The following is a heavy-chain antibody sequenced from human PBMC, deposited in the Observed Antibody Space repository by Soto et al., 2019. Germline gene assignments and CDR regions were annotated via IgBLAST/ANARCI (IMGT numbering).Heavy chain of an antibody. J-gene: IGHJ4*02. CDR3: ARGDSSGYYMYYFDY. CDR2: ISAYNGNT. V-gene: IGHV1-18*04. D-gene: IGHD3-22*01. CDR1: GYTFTSYG. Sequence: QVQLVQSGAEVKKPGASVKVSCKASGYTFTSYGISWVRQAPGQGLEWMGWISAYNGNTNYAQKFQGRVTITADESTSTAYMELSSLRSEDTAVYYCARGDSSGYYMYYFDYWGQGTLVTVSS.